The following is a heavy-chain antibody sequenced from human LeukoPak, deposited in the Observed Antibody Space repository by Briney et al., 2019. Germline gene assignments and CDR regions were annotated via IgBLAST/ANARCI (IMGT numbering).Heavy chain of an antibody. D-gene: IGHD2-15*01. J-gene: IGHJ4*02. Sequence: GGSLRLSCAASGFTFSTYSMTWVRQAPGKGLEWVSSIYGSGERTFYADSVRGRFTVSRDNSKNTLYLEMNSLRAEDTAVYYCAKASTGYCSGGSCYSFDYWGQGTLVTVSS. CDR3: AKASTGYCSGGSCYSFDY. CDR1: GFTFSTYS. CDR2: IYGSGERT. V-gene: IGHV3-23*01.